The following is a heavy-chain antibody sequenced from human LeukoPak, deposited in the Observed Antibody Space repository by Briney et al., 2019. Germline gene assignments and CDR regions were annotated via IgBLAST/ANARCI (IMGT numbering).Heavy chain of an antibody. CDR3: QRITIFGVIIDFDY. CDR1: GFHFASYG. J-gene: IGHJ4*02. Sequence: ASVKVSCKASGFHFASYGITWVRQATGQGLEWMGWISVNNGNTHYAQSFQDRLTMTTDTSTSTAYLEVRSLRYDDTAIYYCQRITIFGVIIDFDYWGQGTLVTVSS. V-gene: IGHV1-18*01. CDR2: ISVNNGNT. D-gene: IGHD3-3*01.